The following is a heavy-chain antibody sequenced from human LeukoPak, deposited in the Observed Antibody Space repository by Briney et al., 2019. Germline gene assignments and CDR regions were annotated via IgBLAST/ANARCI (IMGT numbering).Heavy chain of an antibody. J-gene: IGHJ4*02. V-gene: IGHV4-39*07. Sequence: SETLSLTCTVSGGSISSYYWGWIRQPPGKGLEWIGSIYYSGSTYYNPSLKSRVTISVDTSKNQFSLKLSSVTAADTAVYYCARVGGGSSWSPYYYFDYWGQGTLVTVSS. CDR3: ARVGGGSSWSPYYYFDY. CDR2: IYYSGST. CDR1: GGSISSYY. D-gene: IGHD6-13*01.